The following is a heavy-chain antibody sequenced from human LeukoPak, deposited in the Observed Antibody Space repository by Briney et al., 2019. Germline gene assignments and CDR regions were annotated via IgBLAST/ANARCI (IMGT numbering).Heavy chain of an antibody. CDR2: ISGSGGST. J-gene: IGHJ4*02. V-gene: IGHV3-23*01. CDR1: GFTFSSYA. D-gene: IGHD3-3*01. Sequence: GGSLRLSCAASGFTFSSYAMSWVRQAPGKGLEWVSAISGSGGSTYYADSVKGRFTISRDNSKNTLYLQMNSLRAEDTAVYYCAKGGVYYDFWSGSTTPFDYWGQGTLVTVSS. CDR3: AKGGVYYDFWSGSTTPFDY.